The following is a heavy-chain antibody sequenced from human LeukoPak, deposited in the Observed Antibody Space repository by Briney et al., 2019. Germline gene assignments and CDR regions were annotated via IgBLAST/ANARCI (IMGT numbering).Heavy chain of an antibody. CDR3: AKDRNRGQRIAVAAPFDY. CDR2: IRYDGSNK. Sequence: GGSLRLSCAASGFTFSSYGMHWVRQAPGKGLEWVAFIRYDGSNKYYADSVKGRFTISRDNSKNTLYLQMNSLRAEDTAVYYCAKDRNRGQRIAVAAPFDYWGQGTLVTVSS. CDR1: GFTFSSYG. V-gene: IGHV3-30*02. J-gene: IGHJ4*02. D-gene: IGHD6-19*01.